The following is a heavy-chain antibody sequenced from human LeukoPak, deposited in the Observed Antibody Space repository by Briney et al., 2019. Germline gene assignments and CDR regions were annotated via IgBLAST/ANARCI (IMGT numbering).Heavy chain of an antibody. D-gene: IGHD3-3*01. CDR3: ATGYDFWSGFMYYMDV. CDR1: GYTFTDYY. Sequence: ASVKVSCKVSGYTFTDYYMHWLQQAPGKGLEWMGLVDPEDGETIYAEKFQGRVTITADTSTDTAYMELSSLRSEDTAVYYCATGYDFWSGFMYYMDVWGKGTTVTVSS. CDR2: VDPEDGET. V-gene: IGHV1-69-2*01. J-gene: IGHJ6*03.